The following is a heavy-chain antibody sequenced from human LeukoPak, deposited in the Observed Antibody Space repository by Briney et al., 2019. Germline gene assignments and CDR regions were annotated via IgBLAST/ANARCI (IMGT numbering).Heavy chain of an antibody. J-gene: IGHJ4*02. CDR3: ARGYTCGY. CDR1: GFTFGTYW. D-gene: IGHD5-18*01. CDR2: IKEDGSEI. V-gene: IGHV3-7*04. Sequence: PGGSLRLSCAASGFTFGTYWMSWVRQAPGKGLEWVANIKEDGSEINYADSVRGRFTISRDNAKNSLYLQMNSLRAEDTAVYYCARGYTCGYWGQGTLVIVSS.